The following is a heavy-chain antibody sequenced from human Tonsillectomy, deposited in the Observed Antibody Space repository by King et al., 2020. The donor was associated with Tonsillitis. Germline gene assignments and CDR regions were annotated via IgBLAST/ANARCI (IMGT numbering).Heavy chain of an antibody. Sequence: GGCLRRSCAAAGFTVSSCGRSWVRQAPGRGLEWVANIKQDGSEKYYVDSVKGRFTISRDNAKNSLYLQMNSLRAEDTAVYYCARDWYGSGSPFDYWGQGTLVTVSS. CDR2: IKQDGSEK. D-gene: IGHD3-10*01. CDR1: GFTVSSCG. J-gene: IGHJ4*02. CDR3: ARDWYGSGSPFDY. V-gene: IGHV3-7*01.